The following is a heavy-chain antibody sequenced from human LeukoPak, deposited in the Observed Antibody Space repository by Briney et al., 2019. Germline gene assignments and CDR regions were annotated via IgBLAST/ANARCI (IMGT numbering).Heavy chain of an antibody. CDR3: ARAAYDFWSGSYYYYYMDV. J-gene: IGHJ6*03. V-gene: IGHV1-18*01. CDR1: GYTFTSYG. CDR2: ISAYNGNT. D-gene: IGHD3-3*01. Sequence: ASVKVSCKASGYTFTSYGISWVRQAPGQGLEWMGWISAYNGNTNYAQKLQGRVTMTTDTSTSTAYMELGSLRSDDTAVYYCARAAYDFWSGSYYYYYMDVWGKGTTVTVSS.